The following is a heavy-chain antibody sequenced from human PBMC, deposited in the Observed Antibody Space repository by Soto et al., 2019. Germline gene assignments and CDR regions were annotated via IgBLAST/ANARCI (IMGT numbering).Heavy chain of an antibody. CDR3: ARSGIYYDSSGYSPFDY. CDR2: IYHSGST. Sequence: SETLSLTCAVSGGSISSGGYSWSWIRQPPGKGLEWIGYIYHSGSTYYNPSLKSRVTISVDRSKNQFSLKLSSVTAADTAVYYCARSGIYYDSSGYSPFDYWGQGTMVTVYS. D-gene: IGHD3-22*01. V-gene: IGHV4-30-2*01. CDR1: GGSISSGGYS. J-gene: IGHJ4*02.